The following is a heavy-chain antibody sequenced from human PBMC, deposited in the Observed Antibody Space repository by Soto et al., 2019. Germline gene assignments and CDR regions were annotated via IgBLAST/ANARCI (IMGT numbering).Heavy chain of an antibody. J-gene: IGHJ6*02. D-gene: IGHD2-15*01. CDR3: TTASPSVDYGMDV. Sequence: GGSLRLSCAASGFTFSNAWMNWVRQAPGKGLEWVGRIKSKTDGGTTDYAAPVKGRFTISRDDSKNTLYLQMNSLKTEDTAVYYCTTASPSVDYGMDVWGQGTTVTVSS. CDR1: GFTFSNAW. CDR2: IKSKTDGGTT. V-gene: IGHV3-15*07.